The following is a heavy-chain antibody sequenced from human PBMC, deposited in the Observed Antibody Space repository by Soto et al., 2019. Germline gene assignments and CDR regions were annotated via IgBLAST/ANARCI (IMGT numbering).Heavy chain of an antibody. V-gene: IGHV4-30-4*01. D-gene: IGHD3-10*01. J-gene: IGHJ5*02. CDR2: IYYSGST. Sequence: QVQLQESGPGLVKPSQTLSLTCTVSGGSISSGDYYWSWIRQPPGKGLEWIGYIYYSGSTYYNPSLKSRVTISVDTATNQFSLKRSSVTAADTAVYYCAREIVWFGEFHNWFDPWGQGTLVTVSS. CDR1: GGSISSGDYY. CDR3: AREIVWFGEFHNWFDP.